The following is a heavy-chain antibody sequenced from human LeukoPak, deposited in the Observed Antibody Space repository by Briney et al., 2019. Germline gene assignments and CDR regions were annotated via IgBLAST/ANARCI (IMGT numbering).Heavy chain of an antibody. J-gene: IGHJ4*02. CDR3: ARDRAAAGIKAGPSD. V-gene: IGHV3-23*01. CDR2: ISGSGGST. D-gene: IGHD6-13*01. CDR1: GFTFSSYA. Sequence: GGSLRLSCAASGFTFSSYAMSWVRQAPGKGLEWVSAISGSGGSTYYADSVKGRFTISRDNSKNTLYLQMNSLRAEDTAVYYCARDRAAAGIKAGPSDWGQGTLVTVSS.